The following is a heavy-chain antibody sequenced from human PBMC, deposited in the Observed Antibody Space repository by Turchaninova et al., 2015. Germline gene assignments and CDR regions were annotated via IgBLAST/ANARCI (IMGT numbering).Heavy chain of an antibody. V-gene: IGHV4-34*01. D-gene: IGHD6-13*01. CDR1: GGSFSGYY. Sequence: QVQLPQWGPGLLKPSETLSLTCAVYGGSFSGYYWNWIRQPPGKGLEVIGEINHSGSTNYNPSLKSRVTISVDTSKNQFSLKLSSVTAADTAVYYCARGGAAAGMTPHFDYWGQGTLVTVSS. J-gene: IGHJ4*02. CDR2: INHSGST. CDR3: ARGGAAAGMTPHFDY.